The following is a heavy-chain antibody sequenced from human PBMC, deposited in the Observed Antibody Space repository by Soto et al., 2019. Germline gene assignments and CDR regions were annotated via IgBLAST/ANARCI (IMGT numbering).Heavy chain of an antibody. Sequence: ASVKVYCKASGYTFTDYYMSWVRQAPGEGLEWMGWINPNSGGTKLAPEFQGWVTMTRDTSISTAYMELSRLRSDDTAVYFCARSFSIVAGGTARRDQDYGWFDPWGQGTLVTVSS. V-gene: IGHV1-2*04. J-gene: IGHJ5*02. CDR3: ARSFSIVAGGTARRDQDYGWFDP. CDR1: GYTFTDYY. CDR2: INPNSGGT. D-gene: IGHD6-6*01.